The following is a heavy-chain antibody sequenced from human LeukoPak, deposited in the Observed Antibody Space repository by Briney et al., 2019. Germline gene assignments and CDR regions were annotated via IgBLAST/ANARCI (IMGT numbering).Heavy chain of an antibody. J-gene: IGHJ4*02. D-gene: IGHD3-10*01. CDR2: ISYDGSNK. Sequence: GGSLRLSCAASGFTFSSYAMHWVRQAPGKGLEWVAVISYDGSNKYYADSVKGRFTISRDNSKNTLYLQMNSLRAEDTAVYYCARDTYGSGSILDYWGQGTLVTVSS. V-gene: IGHV3-30*04. CDR3: ARDTYGSGSILDY. CDR1: GFTFSSYA.